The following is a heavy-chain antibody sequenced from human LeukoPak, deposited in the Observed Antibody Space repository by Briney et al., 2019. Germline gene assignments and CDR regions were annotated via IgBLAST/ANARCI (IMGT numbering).Heavy chain of an antibody. V-gene: IGHV3-9*03. CDR2: ISWNSGSI. J-gene: IGHJ3*02. CDR1: GFTFDDYA. D-gene: IGHD3-22*01. CDR3: AKIQEPHYYDSSGYYASGAFDI. Sequence: GGSLRLSCAASGFTFDDYAMHWVRQAPGKGLEWVSGISWNSGSIGYADSVKGRFTISRDNAKNSLYLQMNSLRAEDMALYYCAKIQEPHYYDSSGYYASGAFDIWGQGTMVTVSS.